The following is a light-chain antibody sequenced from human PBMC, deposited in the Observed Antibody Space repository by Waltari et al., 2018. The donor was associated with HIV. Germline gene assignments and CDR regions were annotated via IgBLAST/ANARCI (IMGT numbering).Light chain of an antibody. V-gene: IGLV2-14*01. CDR1: TTTVGAYKY. J-gene: IGLJ1*01. CDR3: SSYTSRNTRV. Sequence: QSALTQPASVSGSPGQSITISCTGTTTTVGAYKYVSWYQQHPDKAPKLVVYEVSNRPSGISIRFSGSKSGNTASLTISGLQAEDEADYYCSSYTSRNTRVFGTGTKVTVL. CDR2: EVS.